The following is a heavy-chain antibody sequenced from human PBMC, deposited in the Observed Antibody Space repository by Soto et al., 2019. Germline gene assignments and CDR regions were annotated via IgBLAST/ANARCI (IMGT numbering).Heavy chain of an antibody. J-gene: IGHJ4*02. CDR2: IRSKANSYAT. CDR1: GFTFSGSA. CDR3: TRPDSSSDY. V-gene: IGHV3-73*01. Sequence: EVQLVESGGGLVQPGGSLKLSCAASGFTFSGSAMHWVRQASGKGLEWVGRIRSKANSYATAYAASVKGRFTISRDDSKNTAYLQMNSLKTEDTAVYYCTRPDSSSDYWGQGTLVTVSS. D-gene: IGHD6-6*01.